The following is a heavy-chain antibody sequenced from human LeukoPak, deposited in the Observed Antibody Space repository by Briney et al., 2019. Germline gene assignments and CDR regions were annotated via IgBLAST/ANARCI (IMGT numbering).Heavy chain of an antibody. CDR3: ATDLENSSGYYYGWFDP. Sequence: EASVKVSCEVSVYTLTELSMHWVRQAPGKGLEWMGGFDPEEGETIYAQKFQGRVTMTEDTSTDTAYMELSSLRSEDTAVYYCATDLENSSGYYYGWFDPWGQGTLVTVSS. V-gene: IGHV1-24*01. CDR1: VYTLTELS. D-gene: IGHD3-22*01. CDR2: FDPEEGET. J-gene: IGHJ5*02.